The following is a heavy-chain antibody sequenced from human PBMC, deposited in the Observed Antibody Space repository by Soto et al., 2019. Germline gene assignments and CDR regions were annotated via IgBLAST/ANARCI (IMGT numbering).Heavy chain of an antibody. CDR2: VNHSGST. CDR3: ARVMSSTWYLANWFDP. J-gene: IGHJ5*02. D-gene: IGHD6-13*01. Sequence: TLSLPCAVDGGSFRGYYWSWIRQRPGKGLEWIGEVNHSGSTNYNPSLKSRVSISVDTSKNQFSLKLSSVTAADTAVYYCARVMSSTWYLANWFDPWGPGTLVTVSS. V-gene: IGHV4-34*01. CDR1: GGSFRGYY.